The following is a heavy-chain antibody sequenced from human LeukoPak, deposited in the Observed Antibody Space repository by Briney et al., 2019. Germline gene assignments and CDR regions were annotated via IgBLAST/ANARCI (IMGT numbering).Heavy chain of an antibody. V-gene: IGHV4-4*07. Sequence: SETLSLTCTVSGGSISSYYWSWIRQPAGKGLEWIGRIYTSGSTNYNPSLKSRVTMSVDTSKNQFSLKLSSVTAADTAVYYCARDVSSPTYYYYCYMDVWGKGTTVTISS. J-gene: IGHJ6*03. CDR3: ARDVSSPTYYYYCYMDV. D-gene: IGHD2-15*01. CDR2: IYTSGST. CDR1: GGSISSYY.